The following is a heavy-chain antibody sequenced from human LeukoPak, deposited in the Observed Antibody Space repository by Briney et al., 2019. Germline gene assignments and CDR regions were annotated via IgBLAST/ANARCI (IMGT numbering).Heavy chain of an antibody. J-gene: IGHJ5*02. V-gene: IGHV4-30-4*01. CDR1: GGSISSGDYY. D-gene: IGHD2-2*01. CDR3: ARDEGALGYCSSTSCPRGGFDP. Sequence: SQTLSLTCTVSGGSISSGDYYWSWIRQPPGKGLEWIGYIYYSRSTYYNPSLKSRVTISVDTSKTQFSLKLSSVTAADTAVYYCARDEGALGYCSSTSCPRGGFDPWGQGTLVTVSS. CDR2: IYYSRST.